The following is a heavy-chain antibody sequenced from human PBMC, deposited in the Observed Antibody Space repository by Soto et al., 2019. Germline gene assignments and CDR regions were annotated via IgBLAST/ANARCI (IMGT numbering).Heavy chain of an antibody. CDR3: ARDYEFGFDI. CDR2: IKPDGSEK. V-gene: IGHV3-7*01. D-gene: IGHD3-22*01. CDR1: AFTLISYW. J-gene: IGHJ3*02. Sequence: EVQLVESGGGLVQPGWSLRLSCEASAFTLISYWMSWVRQAPGKGLEWVANIKPDGSEKYYVDSVKGRFTISRDNTKNSLYLQMSTLRPEDTAIYYCARDYEFGFDIWGQGTLVTVSS.